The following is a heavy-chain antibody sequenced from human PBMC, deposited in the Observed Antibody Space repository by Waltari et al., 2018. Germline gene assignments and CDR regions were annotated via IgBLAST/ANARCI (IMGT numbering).Heavy chain of an antibody. Sequence: QVQLQQWGAGLLKPSETLSLTCAVYGESLSDYYWTWIRQPPGGGGEWIGEISHGGSNNSNPPLKSRVTISVDTSMKQFSLKLSSVTAADTAVYYCARGPMLDYGADSGHYYYGLDVWGQGTTVTVSS. CDR2: ISHGGSN. D-gene: IGHD4-17*01. J-gene: IGHJ6*02. CDR1: GESLSDYY. V-gene: IGHV4-34*01. CDR3: ARGPMLDYGADSGHYYYGLDV.